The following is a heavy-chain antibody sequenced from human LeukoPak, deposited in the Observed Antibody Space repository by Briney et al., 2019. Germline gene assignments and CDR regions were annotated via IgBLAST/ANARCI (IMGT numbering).Heavy chain of an antibody. V-gene: IGHV3-74*01. CDR2: INTDGTST. Sequence: PGESLRLSCAAAGFTFSSYWMHWVRQAPGKGLVWVSRINTDGTSTIYADSVKGRFTISRDNAKNTLYLQMNSLRAEDTAVYTCARGNEWAFDYWAQGTLVTVSS. CDR1: GFTFSSYW. D-gene: IGHD1-26*01. CDR3: ARGNEWAFDY. J-gene: IGHJ4*02.